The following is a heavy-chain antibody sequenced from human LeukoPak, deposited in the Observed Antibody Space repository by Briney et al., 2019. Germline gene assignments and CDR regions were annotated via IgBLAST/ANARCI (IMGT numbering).Heavy chain of an antibody. CDR2: ITAGGDFT. J-gene: IGHJ4*02. V-gene: IGHV3-23*01. CDR1: GFTFNAYA. D-gene: IGHD1-26*01. Sequence: PGGSLRLSCAASGFTFNAYAMAWVRQAPGQGLEWVSSITAGGDFTYCADSVKGRFTISRDNSKNTLYLQMNSLRAGDTAIYYCAKLHFSGSVYWGQGTLVTVSS. CDR3: AKLHFSGSVY.